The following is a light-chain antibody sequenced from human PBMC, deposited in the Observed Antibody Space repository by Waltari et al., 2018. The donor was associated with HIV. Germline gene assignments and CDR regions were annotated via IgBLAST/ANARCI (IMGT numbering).Light chain of an antibody. Sequence: SSELTQPPSVSVSPGQTARITCSGDALPNHYAYWYQQKPGQVPVRIISKDSYLPENIPERFSGSSSGTTATFTISAVQAGDESDYYCQSTYKTGTLILFGGGTQLTV. CDR3: QSTYKTGTLIL. CDR1: ALPNHY. CDR2: KDS. J-gene: IGLJ2*01. V-gene: IGLV3-25*03.